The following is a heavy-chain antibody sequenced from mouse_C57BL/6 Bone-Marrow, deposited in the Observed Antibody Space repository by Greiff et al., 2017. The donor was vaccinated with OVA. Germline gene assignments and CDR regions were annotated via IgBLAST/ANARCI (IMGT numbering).Heavy chain of an antibody. V-gene: IGHV1-39*01. CDR2: INPNYGTT. CDR3: ARGDNYYGSSYAMDY. J-gene: IGHJ4*01. Sequence: LVESGPELVKPGASVKISCKASGYSFTDYNMNWVKQSNGKSLEWIGVINPNYGTTSYNQKFKGKATLTVDQSSSTAYMQLNSLTSEDSAVYYCARGDNYYGSSYAMDYWGQGTSVTVSS. CDR1: GYSFTDYN. D-gene: IGHD1-1*01.